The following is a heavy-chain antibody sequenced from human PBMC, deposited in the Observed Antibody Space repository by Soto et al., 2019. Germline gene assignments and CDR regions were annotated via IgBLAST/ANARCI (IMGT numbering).Heavy chain of an antibody. Sequence: EVQLVESGGGLVQPGGSLRLSCLASEFTFNTYWMNWVRQAPGRGLEWVANIKDDGSEKNYVDSVKGRFTISRDNAKNSLYLQMNSLGGEDRAVYFCARDWGTPGRGSAVGYYYHYGMDVWGQGTTVTVSS. J-gene: IGHJ6*02. V-gene: IGHV3-7*05. CDR3: ARDWGTPGRGSAVGYYYHYGMDV. CDR2: IKDDGSEK. CDR1: EFTFNTYW. D-gene: IGHD6-19*01.